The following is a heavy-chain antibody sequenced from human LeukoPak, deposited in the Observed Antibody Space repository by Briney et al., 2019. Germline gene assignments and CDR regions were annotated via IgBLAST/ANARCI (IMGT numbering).Heavy chain of an antibody. CDR3: ARHPGKVTNDWYFDL. J-gene: IGHJ2*01. Sequence: ASVKVSCKASGYTFTAYYMHWVRQAPGQGLEWMGWINPNSGGTNYAQKFQGRVTMTRDTSITTAYMELSRLSSDDTAVYYCARHPGKVTNDWYFDLWGRGTLVTVSS. CDR1: GYTFTAYY. D-gene: IGHD4-23*01. CDR2: INPNSGGT. V-gene: IGHV1-2*02.